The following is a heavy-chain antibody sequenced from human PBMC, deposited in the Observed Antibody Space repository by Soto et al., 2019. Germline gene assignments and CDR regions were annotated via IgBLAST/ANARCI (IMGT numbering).Heavy chain of an antibody. CDR1: GYSFTSYW. V-gene: IGHV5-51*01. J-gene: IGHJ6*03. CDR2: IYPGDSDT. D-gene: IGHD2-2*01. Sequence: GGSLRLSCKGSGYSFTSYWIGWVRQMPGKGLEWMGIIYPGDSDTRYSPSFQGQVTISADKSISTAYLQWSSLKASDTAMYYCARSGVVVPAATPYYYYYMDVWGKGTTVTVSS. CDR3: ARSGVVVPAATPYYYYYMDV.